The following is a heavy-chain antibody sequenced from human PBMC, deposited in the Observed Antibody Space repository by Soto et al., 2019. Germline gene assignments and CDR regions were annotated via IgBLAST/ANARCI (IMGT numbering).Heavy chain of an antibody. CDR2: IYHSGST. V-gene: IGHV4-4*02. CDR3: AREGIVGASYFDY. CDR1: GGSISSSNW. J-gene: IGHJ4*02. Sequence: ETLSLTCAVSGGSISSSNWWSWVRQPPGKGLEWIGEIYHSGSTNYNPSLKSRVTISVDKSKNQFSLKLSSVTAADTAVYYCAREGIVGASYFDYWGQGTLVTSPQ. D-gene: IGHD1-26*01.